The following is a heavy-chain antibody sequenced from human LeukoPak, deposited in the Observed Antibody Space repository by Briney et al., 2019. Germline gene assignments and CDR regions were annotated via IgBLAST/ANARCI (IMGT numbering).Heavy chain of an antibody. J-gene: IGHJ6*03. D-gene: IGHD1-26*01. CDR2: IIPIFGTA. V-gene: IGHV1-69*05. Sequence: GASVKVSCKASGGTFSSYAISWVRQAPGQGLEWMGGIIPIFGTANYAQKFQGRVTITTDESTSTAYMELSSLRSEDTAVYYCARDALEATSRWDYYYMDVWGKGTTVTVPS. CDR3: ARDALEATSRWDYYYMDV. CDR1: GGTFSSYA.